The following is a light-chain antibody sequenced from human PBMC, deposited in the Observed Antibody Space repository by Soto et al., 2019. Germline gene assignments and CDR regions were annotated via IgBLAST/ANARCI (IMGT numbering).Light chain of an antibody. CDR2: DVT. V-gene: IGLV2-14*03. CDR1: SSDVDVYNY. Sequence: QSVLTQPASVSGSPGQSITISCTGTSSDVDVYNYVSWYQQHPGKAPKLMIYDVTNRPSGVSNRFSGSKSGNTASLTISGLQAEDEADYYCSSYTSSSTYVFGPGTKLTVL. J-gene: IGLJ1*01. CDR3: SSYTSSSTYV.